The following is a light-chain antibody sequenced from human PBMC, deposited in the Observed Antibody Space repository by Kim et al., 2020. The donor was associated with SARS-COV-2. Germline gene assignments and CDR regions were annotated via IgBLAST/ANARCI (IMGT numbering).Light chain of an antibody. V-gene: IGKV1-5*03. CDR2: LAS. Sequence: SASVGDRVTITCRASQSIDIWLAWYQQKPGKAPKLLIYLASSLESEVPSRFSGSGSGTEFTLTISSLQPDDFATYYCQQYRSHWTFGQGTKVDIK. CDR1: QSIDIW. J-gene: IGKJ1*01. CDR3: QQYRSHWT.